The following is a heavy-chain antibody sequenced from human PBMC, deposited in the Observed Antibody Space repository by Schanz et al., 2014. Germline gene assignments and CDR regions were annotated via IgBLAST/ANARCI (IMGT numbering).Heavy chain of an antibody. Sequence: EVHLVESGGGLVQPGGSLRLSCAASGITFSSHSFNWVRQAPGKGLEWISYITYNGGTIYYADSVKGRFTISRDNAKNSLYLEMNSLRAEDTALYYCARVKYCTITRCYRTETEGIYYMDVWGQGTMVTVSS. CDR3: ARVKYCTITRCYRTETEGIYYMDV. D-gene: IGHD2-2*01. V-gene: IGHV3-48*01. CDR2: ITYNGGTI. J-gene: IGHJ3*01. CDR1: GITFSSHS.